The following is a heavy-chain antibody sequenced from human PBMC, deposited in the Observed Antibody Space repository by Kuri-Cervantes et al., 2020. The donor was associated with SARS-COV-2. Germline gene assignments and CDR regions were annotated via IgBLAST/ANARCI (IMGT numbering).Heavy chain of an antibody. CDR3: AKSYNWNREGVVDP. D-gene: IGHD1-20*01. J-gene: IGHJ5*02. CDR1: GFPFSSYW. Sequence: LSLTCADSGFPFSSYWMSWVRQAPGKGREWVANIKQDGSEKYHVDSVKGRFTISRDNAKNSLYLQMNSPRAEDTAVYYCAKSYNWNREGVVDPWGQGTLVTVSS. CDR2: IKQDGSEK. V-gene: IGHV3-7*01.